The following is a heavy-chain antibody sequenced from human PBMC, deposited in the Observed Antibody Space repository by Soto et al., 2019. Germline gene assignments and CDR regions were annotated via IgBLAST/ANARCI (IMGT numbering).Heavy chain of an antibody. J-gene: IGHJ5*02. CDR1: GGTFSSYA. Sequence: SVKVSCKASGGTFSSYAISWVRQAPGQGLEWMGGIIPIFGTANYAQKFQGRVTITADESTSTAYMELSSLRSEDTAVYYCAKTSPHCSGGSCYSGWFDPWGQGTLVTVSS. V-gene: IGHV1-69*13. D-gene: IGHD2-15*01. CDR3: AKTSPHCSGGSCYSGWFDP. CDR2: IIPIFGTA.